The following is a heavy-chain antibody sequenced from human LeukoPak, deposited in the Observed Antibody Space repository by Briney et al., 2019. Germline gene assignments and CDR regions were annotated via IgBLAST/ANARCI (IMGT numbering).Heavy chain of an antibody. CDR3: ARDRYYGSGNYNYFDY. V-gene: IGHV1-3*01. CDR2: INAGNDNT. J-gene: IGHJ4*02. Sequence: ASVKVSCKASGYTFTSHTIHWARQAPGQRLEWMGWINAGNDNTEYSQRFQGRVTITRDTSASTAYMELSSLRSEDTAVYYCARDRYYGSGNYNYFDYWGQGTQVTVSS. CDR1: GYTFTSHT. D-gene: IGHD3-10*01.